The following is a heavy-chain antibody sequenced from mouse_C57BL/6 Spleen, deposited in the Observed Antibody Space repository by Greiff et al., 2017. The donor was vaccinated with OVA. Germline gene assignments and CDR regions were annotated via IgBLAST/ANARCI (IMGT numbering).Heavy chain of an antibody. V-gene: IGHV3-6*01. CDR2: ISYDGSN. Sequence: DVKLQESGPGLVKPSQSLSLTCSVTGYSITSGYYWNWIRQFPGNKLEWMGYISYDGSNNYNPSLKNRISITRDTSKNQFFLKLNSVTTEDTATYYCAEGGYDPYFDVWGTGTTVTVSS. CDR1: GYSITSGYY. J-gene: IGHJ1*03. CDR3: AEGGYDPYFDV. D-gene: IGHD2-2*01.